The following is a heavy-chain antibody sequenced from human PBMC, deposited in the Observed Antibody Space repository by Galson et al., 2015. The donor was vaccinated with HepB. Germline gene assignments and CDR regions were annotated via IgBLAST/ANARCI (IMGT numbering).Heavy chain of an antibody. CDR1: GGSISSYY. Sequence: ETLSLTCTVSGGSISSYYWSWIRQPAGKGLEWIGRIYTSGSTNYNPSLKSRVTMSVDTSKNQFSLKLSSVTAADTAVYYCARDWSPVHYYYMDVWGKGTTVTVSS. V-gene: IGHV4-4*07. CDR3: ARDWSPVHYYYMDV. J-gene: IGHJ6*03. CDR2: IYTSGST.